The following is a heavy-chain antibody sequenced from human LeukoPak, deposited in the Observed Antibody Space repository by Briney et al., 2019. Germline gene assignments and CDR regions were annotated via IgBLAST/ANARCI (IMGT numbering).Heavy chain of an antibody. D-gene: IGHD3-10*01. CDR1: GGSISPLY. Sequence: SETLSLTCTVSGGSISPLYWSWIRQPRGKGLEFIGYIYYSGSTNFNPSLKSRVTLSVDTSKNQISLKLNSVTAADTAVYYCARGGVAAKYYFDFWGQGTLVTVSS. CDR3: ARGGVAAKYYFDF. J-gene: IGHJ4*02. CDR2: IYYSGST. V-gene: IGHV4-59*11.